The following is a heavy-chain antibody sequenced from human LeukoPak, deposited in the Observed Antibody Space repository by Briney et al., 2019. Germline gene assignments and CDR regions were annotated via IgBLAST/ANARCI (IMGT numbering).Heavy chain of an antibody. CDR3: ARARIGRPDY. J-gene: IGHJ4*02. CDR2: ISYDGSNK. D-gene: IGHD3-10*01. Sequence: PGGSLRLSCAASGFTFSSYAMHWVRQAPGKGVEWVAVISYDGSNKYYADSVKGRFTISRDNSKNTLYLQMNSLRAEDTAVYYCARARIGRPDYWGQGTLVTVSS. CDR1: GFTFSSYA. V-gene: IGHV3-30-3*01.